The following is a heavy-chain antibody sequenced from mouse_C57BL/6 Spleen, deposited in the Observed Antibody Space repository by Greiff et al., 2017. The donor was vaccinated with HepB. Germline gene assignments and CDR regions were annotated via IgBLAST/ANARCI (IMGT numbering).Heavy chain of an antibody. V-gene: IGHV5-6*01. CDR1: GFTFSSYG. CDR2: ISSGGSYT. D-gene: IGHD1-3*01. Sequence: VQLKESGGDLVKPGGSLKLSCAASGFTFSSYGMSWVRQTPDKRLEWVATISSGGSYTYYPDSVKGRFTISRDNAKNTLYLQMSSLKSEDTAMYYCARLKGDAMDYWGQGTSVTVSS. J-gene: IGHJ4*01. CDR3: ARLKGDAMDY.